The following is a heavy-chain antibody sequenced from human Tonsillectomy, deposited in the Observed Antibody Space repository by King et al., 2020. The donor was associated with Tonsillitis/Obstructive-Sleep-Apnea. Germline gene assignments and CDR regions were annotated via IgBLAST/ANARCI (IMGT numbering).Heavy chain of an antibody. V-gene: IGHV4-59*01. CDR1: GGSISSYY. J-gene: IGHJ2*01. D-gene: IGHD2-2*02. Sequence: VQLQESGPGLVKPSETLSLTCTVSGGSISSYYWSWIRQPPGKGLEWIGYIYYSGSTNYNPSLKSRVTISVDTSKNQFSLKLRSVTAADTAVYYCARGVEEGYCSSTSCYTYWYFDLWGRGTLVTVSS. CDR3: ARGVEEGYCSSTSCYTYWYFDL. CDR2: IYYSGST.